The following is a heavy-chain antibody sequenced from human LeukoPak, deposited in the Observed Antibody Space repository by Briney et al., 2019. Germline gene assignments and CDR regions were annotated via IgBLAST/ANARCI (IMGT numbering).Heavy chain of an antibody. CDR3: ARVPEVNYYDSSGYYYFDY. V-gene: IGHV1-69*13. CDR2: IIPIFGTA. D-gene: IGHD3-22*01. Sequence: SVKVSCKASGGTFSSYAISWVRQAPVQGLEWMGGIIPIFGTANYAQKFQGRVTITADESTSTAYMELSSLRSEDTAVYYCARVPEVNYYDSSGYYYFDYWGQGTLVTVSS. J-gene: IGHJ4*02. CDR1: GGTFSSYA.